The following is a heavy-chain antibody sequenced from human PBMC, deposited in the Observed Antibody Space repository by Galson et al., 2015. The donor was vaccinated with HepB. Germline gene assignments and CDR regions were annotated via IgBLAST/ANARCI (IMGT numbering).Heavy chain of an antibody. Sequence: SVKVSCKASGYTFTSYYMHWVRQAPGQGLEWMGIINPSGGSTTYAQKFQGRVTMTRDTSTSTVYMELRSLRSEDTAVYYCARGPQAARPAFDYWGQGTLVAVSS. CDR3: ARGPQAARPAFDY. CDR2: INPSGGST. J-gene: IGHJ4*02. D-gene: IGHD6-6*01. V-gene: IGHV1-46*01. CDR1: GYTFTSYY.